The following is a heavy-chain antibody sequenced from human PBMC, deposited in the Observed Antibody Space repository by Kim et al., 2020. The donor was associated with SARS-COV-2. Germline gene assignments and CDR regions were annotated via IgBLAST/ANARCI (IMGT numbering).Heavy chain of an antibody. CDR1: GGSISSGGYY. D-gene: IGHD5-18*01. CDR3: ARTNVDTAIAPDY. V-gene: IGHV4-31*03. Sequence: SETLSLTCTVSGGSISSGGYYWSWIRQHPGKGLEWIGYIYYSGSTYYNPSLKSRVTISVDTSKNQFSLKLSSVTAADTAVYYCARTNVDTAIAPDYWGQGTLVTVSS. CDR2: IYYSGST. J-gene: IGHJ4*02.